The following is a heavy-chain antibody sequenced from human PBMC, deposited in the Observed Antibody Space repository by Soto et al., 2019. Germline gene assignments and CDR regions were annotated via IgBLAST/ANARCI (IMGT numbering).Heavy chain of an antibody. D-gene: IGHD6-6*01. Sequence: ASVKVSCKASEYTFTGYYMHWVRQAPGQGLEWMGWINPNSGGTNYAQKFQGWVTMTRDTSISTAYMELSRLRSDDTAVYYCARAISRAARPWVSAFDIWGQGTMVTVSS. CDR2: INPNSGGT. CDR3: ARAISRAARPWVSAFDI. CDR1: EYTFTGYY. V-gene: IGHV1-2*04. J-gene: IGHJ3*02.